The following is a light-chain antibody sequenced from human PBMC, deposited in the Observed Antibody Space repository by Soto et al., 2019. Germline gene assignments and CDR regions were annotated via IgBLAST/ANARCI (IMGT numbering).Light chain of an antibody. CDR3: QQSYTTPLT. Sequence: DIQLTQSPSSLSASVGDRVALACRASQSINTNVNWYQQKPGSPPKLLIHTASTLQSGVPSRFSGSGSGTDFTLTITTLQPEDFATYYCQQSYTTPLTFGPGTRLEIK. CDR1: QSINTN. V-gene: IGKV1-39*01. CDR2: TAS. J-gene: IGKJ5*01.